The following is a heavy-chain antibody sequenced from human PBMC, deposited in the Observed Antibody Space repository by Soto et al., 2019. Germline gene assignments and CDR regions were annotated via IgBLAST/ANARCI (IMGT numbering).Heavy chain of an antibody. V-gene: IGHV4-4*02. CDR3: TGGGHGLVGSAAGYE. CDR1: VGSISSIDW. CDR2: IYHSVST. Sequence: LSRTCDVSVGSISSIDWWRWVRQPPGKGLEWIGEIYHSVSTNYNPSLKSRVTISVYTSKNQFSLQLSSVTASDTAMHYYTGGGHGLVGSAAGYEWGQGTLVTV. J-gene: IGHJ4*02. D-gene: IGHD2-21*01.